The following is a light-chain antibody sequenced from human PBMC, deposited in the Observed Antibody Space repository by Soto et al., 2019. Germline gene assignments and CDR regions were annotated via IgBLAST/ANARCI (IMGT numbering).Light chain of an antibody. CDR1: QSVSSN. V-gene: IGKV3-15*01. CDR2: GAS. J-gene: IGKJ4*01. Sequence: EIVMTQSPATLSVSPGERATLSCRASQSVSSNLAWYQQKPGQAPRLLIYGASSRATGIPARFTGSGSGTDFTLTISGLQSEDFAVYYCQQYNNWPPLTFGGGTKVDI. CDR3: QQYNNWPPLT.